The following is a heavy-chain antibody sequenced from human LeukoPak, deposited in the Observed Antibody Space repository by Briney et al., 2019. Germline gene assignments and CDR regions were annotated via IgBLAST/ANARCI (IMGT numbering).Heavy chain of an antibody. Sequence: ASVKVSCKASGYTFTGYYMHWVRQAPGQGLEWMGWINPNSGGTNYAQKFQGRVTMTRDTSISTAYMELSRLRSDDTAVYYCARAIYYYGSGSYYNRPPDYWGQGTLVTVSS. V-gene: IGHV1-2*02. CDR1: GYTFTGYY. J-gene: IGHJ4*02. D-gene: IGHD3-10*01. CDR2: INPNSGGT. CDR3: ARAIYYYGSGSYYNRPPDY.